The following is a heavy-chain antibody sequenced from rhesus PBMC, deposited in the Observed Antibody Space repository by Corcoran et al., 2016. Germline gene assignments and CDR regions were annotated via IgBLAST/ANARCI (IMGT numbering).Heavy chain of an antibody. CDR3: TRDKSAAGTNGLDS. V-gene: IGHV3S16*01. J-gene: IGHJ6*01. CDR1: GFTFSSYG. CDR2: ISSASSYI. Sequence: EVHLVESGGGLVQPGGSLRLSCAASGFTFSSYGMSWVRQAPGKGLEWVSSISSASSYIYYADSVKGRFTISRDNAKNSLSLQMNSLRAEDTAVYYCTRDKSAAGTNGLDSWGQGVVVTVSS. D-gene: IGHD6-31*01.